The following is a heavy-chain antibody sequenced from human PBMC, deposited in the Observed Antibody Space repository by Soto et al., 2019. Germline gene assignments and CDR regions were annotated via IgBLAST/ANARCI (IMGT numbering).Heavy chain of an antibody. CDR2: ISSDSGTI. D-gene: IGHD3-10*01. CDR1: GFSFRIYS. Sequence: EVQMVDSGGDLVQPGVSLRLSCVVSGFSFRIYSMNWVRQAPGKGLEWISYISSDSGTIYYADSLKGRFTISRDNGKNSLYLQMNSLTDEDTAVYYCARGRLWSFDFWGQGTLVTVSS. J-gene: IGHJ4*02. V-gene: IGHV3-48*02. CDR3: ARGRLWSFDF.